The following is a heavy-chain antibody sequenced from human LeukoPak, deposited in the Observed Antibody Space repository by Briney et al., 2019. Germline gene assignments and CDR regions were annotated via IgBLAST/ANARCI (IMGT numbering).Heavy chain of an antibody. J-gene: IGHJ3*02. CDR3: AVDTGAGISTFDI. CDR2: TCYRSKWFY. CDR1: GDTVSSNNAT. D-gene: IGHD6-19*01. Sequence: SQTLSLTCAISGDTVSSNNATWNWLRQSPSRGLEWLRRTCYRSKWFYDYAVSVKSRITVNPNTSKNQFSLQLNSVTAEDTAVYYCAVDTGAGISTFDIWGQGTMVTVSS. V-gene: IGHV6-1*01.